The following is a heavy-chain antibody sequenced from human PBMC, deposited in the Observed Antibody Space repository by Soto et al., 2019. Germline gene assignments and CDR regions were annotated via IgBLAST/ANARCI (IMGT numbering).Heavy chain of an antibody. Sequence: QVQLVQSGAEVKKPGASVKVSCKASGYTLSNYAITWVRQAPGQGLEWMGWISGYNGNTNYAQKLQGRVTMTTDTSTSTVYMELRSLRSDDTAVYYCARDTTYSSGWNLDYWGQGTLVTVSS. CDR3: ARDTTYSSGWNLDY. CDR2: ISGYNGNT. D-gene: IGHD6-19*01. J-gene: IGHJ4*02. CDR1: GYTLSNYA. V-gene: IGHV1-18*01.